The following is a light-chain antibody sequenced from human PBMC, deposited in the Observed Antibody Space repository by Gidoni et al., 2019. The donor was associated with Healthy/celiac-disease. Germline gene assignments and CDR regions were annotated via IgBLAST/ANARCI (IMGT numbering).Light chain of an antibody. CDR2: DAS. Sequence: AIQLTQPPPSLSASVGDRVTITCRASQGISSALAWYQQKPGKAPKLLIYDASSLESGVPSRFSGSGSGTDFTLTISSLQPEDFATYYCQQFNNYPPITFGQGTRLEIK. J-gene: IGKJ5*01. CDR1: QGISSA. V-gene: IGKV1D-13*01. CDR3: QQFNNYPPIT.